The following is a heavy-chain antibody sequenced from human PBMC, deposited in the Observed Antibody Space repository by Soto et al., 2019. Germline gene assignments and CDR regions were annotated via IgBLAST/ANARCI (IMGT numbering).Heavy chain of an antibody. CDR1: GFTFTRYS. CDR3: ARESEDLTSNFDY. V-gene: IGHV3-21*01. Sequence: GSLRLSCAASGFTFTRYSMNWVLQAPGKGLEWVSSISSTTNYIYYADSMKGRFTVSRDNAKNSVYLEMNSLSAEDTAVYYCARESEDLTSNFDYWGQGTLVTVS. J-gene: IGHJ4*02. CDR2: ISSTTNYI.